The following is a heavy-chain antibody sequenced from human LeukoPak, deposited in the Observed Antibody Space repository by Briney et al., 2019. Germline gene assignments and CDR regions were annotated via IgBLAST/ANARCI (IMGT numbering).Heavy chain of an antibody. Sequence: ASVKVSCKASGLTFTGYYIHWVRQAPGQGLEWMGWINPNSGGTNYAQKFQGRVTMTRDTSISTAYMELSRLRSDDTAVYYCAGGYRYYYDSSGWGAFDIWGQGTMVTVSS. J-gene: IGHJ3*02. V-gene: IGHV1-2*02. CDR1: GLTFTGYY. CDR3: AGGYRYYYDSSGWGAFDI. CDR2: INPNSGGT. D-gene: IGHD3-22*01.